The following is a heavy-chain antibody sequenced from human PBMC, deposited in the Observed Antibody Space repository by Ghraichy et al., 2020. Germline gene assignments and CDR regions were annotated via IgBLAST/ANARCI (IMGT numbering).Heavy chain of an antibody. CDR1: GFTFSNAW. V-gene: IGHV3-15*01. CDR2: IKSKTDGGTT. J-gene: IGHJ4*02. D-gene: IGHD3-10*01. Sequence: GESLRLSCAASGFTFSNAWMSWVRQAPGKGLEWVGRIKSKTDGGTTDYAAPVKGRFTISRDDSKNTLYLQMNSLKTEDTAVYYCTTIAYYYGSGGDYWGQGTLVTVSS. CDR3: TTIAYYYGSGGDY.